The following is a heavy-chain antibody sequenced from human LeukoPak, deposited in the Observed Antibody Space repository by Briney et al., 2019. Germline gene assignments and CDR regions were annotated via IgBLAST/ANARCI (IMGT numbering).Heavy chain of an antibody. D-gene: IGHD2/OR15-2a*01. CDR3: ARFSQGGFDP. Sequence: LETLSLTCTVSGGSISTYYWSWIRQPPGKGLEWIGYIYHSGSTYYNPSLKSRVTISVDRSKNQFSLKLSSVTAADTAVYYCARFSQGGFDPWGQGTLVTVSS. CDR1: GGSISTYY. V-gene: IGHV4-59*12. CDR2: IYHSGST. J-gene: IGHJ5*02.